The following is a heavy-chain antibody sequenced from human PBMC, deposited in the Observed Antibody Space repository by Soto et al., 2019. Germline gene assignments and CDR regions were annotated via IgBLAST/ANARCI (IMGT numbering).Heavy chain of an antibody. D-gene: IGHD3-9*01. Sequence: SVKVSCKASGGTFSSYTISWVRQAPGQGLEWMGRIIPILGIANYAQKFQGRVTITADKSTSTAYMELSSLRSEDTAVYYCASLFPYYDILTGYYNDAFDIWGQGTMVTVSS. CDR3: ASLFPYYDILTGYYNDAFDI. CDR1: GGTFSSYT. J-gene: IGHJ3*02. CDR2: IIPILGIA. V-gene: IGHV1-69*02.